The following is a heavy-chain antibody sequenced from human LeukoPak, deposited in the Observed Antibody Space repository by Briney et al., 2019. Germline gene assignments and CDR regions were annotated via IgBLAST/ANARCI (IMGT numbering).Heavy chain of an antibody. Sequence: GGSLRLSCAASGFTFSSYWMSWVRQAPGKGLEWVANINQHGTDKYYVDSVRGRFTISRDNAKNSLYLQMNSLRAEDTAVYYCARDSFDYWGQGTLVTVSS. CDR3: ARDSFDY. J-gene: IGHJ4*02. CDR1: GFTFSSYW. CDR2: INQHGTDK. V-gene: IGHV3-7*01.